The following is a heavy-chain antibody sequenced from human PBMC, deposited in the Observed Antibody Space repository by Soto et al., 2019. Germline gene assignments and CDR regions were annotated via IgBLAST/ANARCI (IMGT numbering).Heavy chain of an antibody. V-gene: IGHV3-11*01. CDR2: ISGSGDTI. CDR3: ARLGQFDF. CDR1: GFIFSDYY. Sequence: QVQLVQSGGGLVRPGGSLRLSCEASGFIFSDYYMAWIHQAPGKGLEWVSYISGSGDTIYYADSVKGRFTISRDSAKDSLYLQMNTLRDEDTAIYYCARLGQFDFWGQGTVVTVSS. J-gene: IGHJ4*02.